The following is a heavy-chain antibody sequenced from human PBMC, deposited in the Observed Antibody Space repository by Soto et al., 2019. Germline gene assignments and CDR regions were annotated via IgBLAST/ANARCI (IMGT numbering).Heavy chain of an antibody. CDR1: GFSFGSYA. V-gene: IGHV3-30-3*01. J-gene: IGHJ4*01. Sequence: LRLSCEVSGFSFGSYAFHWVRQAPGKGLEWLSVISYHGREIYYADSVKDRFTISRDNFKKTVYLQMNSLRSDDTALYYCARDPVGVTCSFVYWWGQGTLGTVSS. D-gene: IGHD1-26*01. CDR2: ISYHGREI. CDR3: ARDPVGVTCSFVYW.